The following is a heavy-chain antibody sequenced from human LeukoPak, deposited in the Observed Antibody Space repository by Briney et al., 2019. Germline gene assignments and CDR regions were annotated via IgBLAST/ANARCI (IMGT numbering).Heavy chain of an antibody. CDR1: GGSIRSSTYY. CDR3: ARTAGVLRYFDWLTY. V-gene: IGHV4-39*01. Sequence: SETLSLTCTVSGGSIRSSTYYWAWIRQPPGKGLEWIGSIYYSGYTHQNPSLKSPVTISVDTSKNQFSLKLDFVTAAETAVYYCARTAGVLRYFDWLTYWGQGILVTVPS. J-gene: IGHJ4*02. CDR2: IYYSGYT. D-gene: IGHD3-9*01.